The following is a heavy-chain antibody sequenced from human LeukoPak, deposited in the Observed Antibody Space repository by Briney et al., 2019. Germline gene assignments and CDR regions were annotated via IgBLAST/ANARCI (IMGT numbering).Heavy chain of an antibody. CDR1: GGTFSSYA. V-gene: IGHV1-69*13. CDR2: IIPIFGTA. Sequence: AASVKVSCKASGGTFSSYAISWVRQAPGQGLEWMGGIIPIFGTANYAQKFQGRVTITADESTSTAYMELSSLRSEDTAVYYCARSQITYCSSTSCYRSHYYYYMDVWGKGTTVTVSS. D-gene: IGHD2-2*02. CDR3: ARSQITYCSSTSCYRSHYYYYMDV. J-gene: IGHJ6*03.